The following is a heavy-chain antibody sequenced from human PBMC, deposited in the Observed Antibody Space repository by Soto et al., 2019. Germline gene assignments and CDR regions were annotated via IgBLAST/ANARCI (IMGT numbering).Heavy chain of an antibody. CDR2: ITPSGDNT. V-gene: IGHV3-23*01. CDR1: GFTFSSSA. Sequence: GGSLRLSCAASGFTFSSSAMSWVRQAPGKALEWVSAITPSGDNTYYADSVKGRFTISRDNSKNTLYLQMNSLRAEDTAMYYCAKDRPYFDYWGQGTLVTVSS. CDR3: AKDRPYFDY. J-gene: IGHJ4*02.